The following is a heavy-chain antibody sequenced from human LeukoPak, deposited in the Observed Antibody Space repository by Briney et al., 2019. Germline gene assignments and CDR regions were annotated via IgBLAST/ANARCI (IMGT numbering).Heavy chain of an antibody. D-gene: IGHD3-10*01. J-gene: IGHJ6*02. V-gene: IGHV1-46*01. Sequence: ASVKVSCKASGYTFTSYYMHWVRQAPGQGLEWMGIINPSGGSTSYAQKFQGRVTMTRDTSTSTVYMELSSLRSEGTAVYYCARDPREITMVPGRYYYYGMDVWGQGTTVTVSS. CDR3: ARDPREITMVPGRYYYYGMDV. CDR1: GYTFTSYY. CDR2: INPSGGST.